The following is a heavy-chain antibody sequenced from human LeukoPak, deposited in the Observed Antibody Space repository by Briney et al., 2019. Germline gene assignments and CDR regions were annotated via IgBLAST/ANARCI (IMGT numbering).Heavy chain of an antibody. V-gene: IGHV4-39*01. D-gene: IGHD3-22*01. CDR1: GGSLSSRNYY. Sequence: SETLSLTCSVSGGSLSSRNYYWGWIRHPRGRTLEWFGSIYYSGGTYYNPSLKSRVTISVDTSKNQFSLKLNSVTAADTAVYYCASRSYYDRSGVYGMDVWGEGATVTVSS. CDR2: IYYSGGT. CDR3: ASRSYYDRSGVYGMDV. J-gene: IGHJ6*01.